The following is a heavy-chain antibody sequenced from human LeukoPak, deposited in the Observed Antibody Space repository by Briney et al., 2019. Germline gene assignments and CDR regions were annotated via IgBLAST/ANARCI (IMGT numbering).Heavy chain of an antibody. V-gene: IGHV1-46*03. CDR1: GHTFTDYY. CDR3: ARDLTN. Sequence: GASVKVSCRASGHTFTDYYLHWVRQAPGQGLQWMGMVNPTAGSRAYAQDFQDRVTMTRDTSTSTVYMELYSLRSEDTAMYYCARDLTNWGQETLVTVSS. CDR2: VNPTAGSR. J-gene: IGHJ4*02.